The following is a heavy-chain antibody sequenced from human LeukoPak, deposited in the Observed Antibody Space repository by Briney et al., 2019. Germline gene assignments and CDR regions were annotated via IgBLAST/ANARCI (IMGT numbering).Heavy chain of an antibody. V-gene: IGHV4-4*02. CDR1: GGSISSSNW. D-gene: IGHD6-19*01. CDR3: ARRIAVAAGKPLHFDY. Sequence: SETLSLTCAVPGGSISSSNWWSWVRQPPGKGLECIGEIYHSGSTNYNPSLKSRVTISVDKSKNQFSLKLSSVTAADTAVYYCARRIAVAAGKPLHFDYWGQGTLVTVSS. J-gene: IGHJ4*02. CDR2: IYHSGST.